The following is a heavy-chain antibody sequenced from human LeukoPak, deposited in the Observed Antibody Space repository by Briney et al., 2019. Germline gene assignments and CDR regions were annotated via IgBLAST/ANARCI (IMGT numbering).Heavy chain of an antibody. CDR3: ARDLNDFWSGYYTLGFYYYYGMDV. D-gene: IGHD3-3*01. Sequence: TGGSLRLSCAASGFTFSSYAMHWVRLAPGKGLEYVSAISSNGGSTYYANSVKGRFTISRDNSKNTLYLQMGSLRAEDMAVYYCARDLNDFWSGYYTLGFYYYYGMDVWGQGTTVTVSS. CDR1: GFTFSSYA. V-gene: IGHV3-64*01. CDR2: ISSNGGST. J-gene: IGHJ6*02.